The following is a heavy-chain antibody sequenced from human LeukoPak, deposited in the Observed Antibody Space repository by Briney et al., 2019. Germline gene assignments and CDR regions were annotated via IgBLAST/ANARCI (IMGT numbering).Heavy chain of an antibody. D-gene: IGHD6-13*01. J-gene: IGHJ4*02. Sequence: PGGSLRLSCAASGFTFSSYSMNWVRQAPGKGLEWVSSISSSSSYIYYADSVKGRFTISRDNAKNSLYLQMSSLRAEDTAVYYCARDRDGKQPRGRPFDYWGQGTLVTVSS. CDR2: ISSSSSYI. CDR1: GFTFSSYS. CDR3: ARDRDGKQPRGRPFDY. V-gene: IGHV3-21*01.